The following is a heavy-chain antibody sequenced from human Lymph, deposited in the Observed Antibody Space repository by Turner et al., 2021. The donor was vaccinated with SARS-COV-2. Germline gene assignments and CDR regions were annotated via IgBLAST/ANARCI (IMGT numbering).Heavy chain of an antibody. V-gene: IGHV1-8*01. CDR2: MNPDSGDT. D-gene: IGHD2-2*01. CDR3: ARVNGHGTSTSCYWDYYFGMDV. CDR1: GYTFTSYD. J-gene: IGHJ6*02. Sequence: HVQLLHSGAEVKKPGASVNVSCKPSGYTFTSYDINWVRQATGQGLEWMGGMNPDSGDTGYAQKFTGRVTMTRDTSISTAYMELSSLRSEDTAVYYCARVNGHGTSTSCYWDYYFGMDVWGQGTTVTVSS.